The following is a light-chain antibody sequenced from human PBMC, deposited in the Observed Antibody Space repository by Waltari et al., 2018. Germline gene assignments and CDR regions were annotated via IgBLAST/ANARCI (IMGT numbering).Light chain of an antibody. CDR3: QQYYSTPLT. CDR2: WAS. J-gene: IGKJ4*01. Sequence: DIVMTQSPDSLAVSLGERATINCQSSQSVLYSSNNKNYLAWYQQKPGQPPKLLIYWASTRESGVPDRFSGRGSGTDFTLTISSLQAEDVAVYYCQQYYSTPLTFGGGTKVEIK. CDR1: QSVLYSSNNKNY. V-gene: IGKV4-1*01.